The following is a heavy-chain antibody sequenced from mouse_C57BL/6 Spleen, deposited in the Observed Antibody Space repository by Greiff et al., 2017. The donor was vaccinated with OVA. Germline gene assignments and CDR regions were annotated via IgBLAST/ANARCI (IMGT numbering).Heavy chain of an antibody. D-gene: IGHD1-1*01. CDR1: GYTFTSYW. CDR3: ARSDYGSGYAMDY. J-gene: IGHJ4*01. Sequence: QVQLKQSGAELVKPGASVKLSCKASGYTFTSYWMHWVKQRPGQGLEWIGMIHPNSGSTNYNEKFKSKATLTVDKSSSTAYMQLSSLTSEDSAVYYCARSDYGSGYAMDYWGQGTSVTVSS. CDR2: IHPNSGST. V-gene: IGHV1-64*01.